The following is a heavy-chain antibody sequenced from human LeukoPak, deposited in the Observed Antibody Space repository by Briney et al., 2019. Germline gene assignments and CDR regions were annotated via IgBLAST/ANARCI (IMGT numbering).Heavy chain of an antibody. V-gene: IGHV3-74*01. CDR3: ARWGPYSGYDYQDY. CDR2: FNSDGITT. J-gene: IGHJ4*02. D-gene: IGHD5-12*01. CDR1: GFTFSNYW. Sequence: GGSLRLSCAASGFTFSNYWMHWVRQAPGKGLVWVSRFNSDGITTSYADSVKGRFTISRDNAKNTLYLQMNSLRAEDTAVYYCARWGPYSGYDYQDYWGQGTLVTVSS.